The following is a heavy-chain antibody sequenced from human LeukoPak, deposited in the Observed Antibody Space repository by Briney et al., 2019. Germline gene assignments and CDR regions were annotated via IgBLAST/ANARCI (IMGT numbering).Heavy chain of an antibody. CDR1: GYTFTGYY. CDR2: INPNSGGT. D-gene: IGHD5-18*01. CDR3: ARVMGDTAMVRASSAFDI. J-gene: IGHJ3*02. V-gene: IGHV1-2*02. Sequence: GASVKVSCKASGYTFTGYYMHWVRQAPGQGLEWMGWINPNSGGTNYAQKFQGRVTMTRDTSISTAYMELSRLRSDDTAVYYCARVMGDTAMVRASSAFDIWGQGTMVTASS.